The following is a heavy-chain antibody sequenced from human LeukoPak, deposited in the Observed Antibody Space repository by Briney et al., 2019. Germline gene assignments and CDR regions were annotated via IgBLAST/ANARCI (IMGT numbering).Heavy chain of an antibody. J-gene: IGHJ6*04. Sequence: VGSLRPSCAASGFTFSSYEMNWVRQAPGKGLEWVSYISSSGSTIYYADSVKGRFTISRDNAKNSLYLQMNSLRAEDTAVYYCAELGITMIGGVWGKGTTVTISS. CDR3: AELGITMIGGV. V-gene: IGHV3-48*03. CDR2: ISSSGSTI. CDR1: GFTFSSYE. D-gene: IGHD3-10*02.